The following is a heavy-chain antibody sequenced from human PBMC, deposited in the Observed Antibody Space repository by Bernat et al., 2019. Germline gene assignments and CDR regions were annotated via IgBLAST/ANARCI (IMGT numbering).Heavy chain of an antibody. V-gene: IGHV4-39*01. CDR3: ARRVSDSSGHHYFDY. Sequence: QLQLQESGPGLVKPSETLSLTCAVSGGSISSSIHYWDWVRQPPGKGQEWIGSIYYSGGTYYNPSLKSRVTMSVDTSKNQFSLKLSSVTAADTAVYFCARRVSDSSGHHYFDYWGQGTLVTVSS. CDR1: GGSISSSIHY. J-gene: IGHJ4*02. D-gene: IGHD3-22*01. CDR2: IYYSGGT.